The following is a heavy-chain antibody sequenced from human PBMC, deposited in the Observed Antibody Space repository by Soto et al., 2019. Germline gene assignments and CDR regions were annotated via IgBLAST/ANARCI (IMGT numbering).Heavy chain of an antibody. V-gene: IGHV1-24*01. CDR1: GYTLTELS. CDR2: FDPEDGET. D-gene: IGHD4-4*01. Sequence: ASVKVSCKVSGYTLTELSMHWVRQAPGKGLEWMGGFDPEDGETIYAQKFQGRVTMTEDTSTDTAYMELSSLRSEDTAVYYCANPTTVTTWGPYGMDVWGQGTTVTVSS. CDR3: ANPTTVTTWGPYGMDV. J-gene: IGHJ6*02.